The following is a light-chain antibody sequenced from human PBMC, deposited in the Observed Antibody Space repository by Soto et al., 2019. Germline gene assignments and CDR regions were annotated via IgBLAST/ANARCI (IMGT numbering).Light chain of an antibody. CDR2: AAS. Sequence: DIQLTQSPSSLSASVGDRVTITCRASQDIRSALGWYQQKPGKVPKLLIYAASSLQTGVPSRFNGSGSGTDFTLTISSLQAEDFATYHCQQANSFPFTFGPGTRVDIK. J-gene: IGKJ3*01. CDR3: QQANSFPFT. V-gene: IGKV1-12*01. CDR1: QDIRSA.